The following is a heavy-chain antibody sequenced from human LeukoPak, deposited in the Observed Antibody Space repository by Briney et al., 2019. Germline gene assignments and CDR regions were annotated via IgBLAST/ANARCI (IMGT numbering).Heavy chain of an antibody. V-gene: IGHV7-4-1*02. D-gene: IGHD2-2*02. J-gene: IGHJ4*02. CDR1: GYTFTGYY. Sequence: ASVKVSCKASGYTFTGYYMHWVRQAPGQGLEWMGWINTNTGNPTYAQGFTGRFVFSLDTSVSTAYLQISSLKAEDTAVYYCARDIPRVRLSYWGRGTLVTVSS. CDR2: INTNTGNP. CDR3: ARDIPRVRLSY.